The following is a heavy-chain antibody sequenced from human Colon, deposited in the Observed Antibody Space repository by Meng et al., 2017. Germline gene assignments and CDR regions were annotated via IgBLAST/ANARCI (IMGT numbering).Heavy chain of an antibody. J-gene: IGHJ6*02. Sequence: ASVKVSCKTSGYTFTKYAVQWVRHAPGQGLEWMGWITAGNGKTKISQKFQGRVTITTDTSASTGYMELTNLRSEDTAVYYCARGFWSGFADNHGIDVWGQGTTVTVSS. D-gene: IGHD3-3*01. CDR3: ARGFWSGFADNHGIDV. V-gene: IGHV1-3*01. CDR1: GYTFTKYA. CDR2: ITAGNGKT.